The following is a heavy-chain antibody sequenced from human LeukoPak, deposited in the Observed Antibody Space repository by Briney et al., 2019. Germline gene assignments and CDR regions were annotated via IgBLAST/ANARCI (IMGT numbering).Heavy chain of an antibody. V-gene: IGHV1-46*01. CDR1: GYTFTSYY. CDR2: INPSGGST. D-gene: IGHD1-26*01. J-gene: IGHJ6*02. CDR3: ARKGFRGGRDDYYGMDV. Sequence: ASVKVSFKASGYTFTSYYMHWVRQAPGQGLEWMGIINPSGGSTSYAQKFQGRVTMTRDTSTSTVYMELSSLRSEDTAVYYCARKGFRGGRDDYYGMDVWGQGTTVTVSS.